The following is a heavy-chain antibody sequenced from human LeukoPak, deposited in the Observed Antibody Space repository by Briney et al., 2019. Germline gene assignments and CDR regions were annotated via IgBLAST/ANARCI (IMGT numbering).Heavy chain of an antibody. J-gene: IGHJ3*02. CDR1: GFTFSSYE. D-gene: IGHD2-2*01. V-gene: IGHV3-48*03. CDR3: ARAVASIVVVPAATLNAFDI. Sequence: GGSLRLSCAASGFTFSSYEMNWVRQAPGKGLEWVSYISSSGSTIYYADSVKGRFTISRDNAKNSLYLQMNSLRAEDTALYYCARAVASIVVVPAATLNAFDIWGQGTMVTVSS. CDR2: ISSSGSTI.